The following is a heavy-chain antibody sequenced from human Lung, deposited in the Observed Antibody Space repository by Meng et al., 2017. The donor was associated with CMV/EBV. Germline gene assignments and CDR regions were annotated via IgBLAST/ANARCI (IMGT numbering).Heavy chain of an antibody. D-gene: IGHD3-3*01. CDR3: ARGFYDFWSGFGAVDY. CDR2: IYNSGST. Sequence: LXCTVSGGSVSTSSSYWSWIRQPSGKGLEWIGFIYNSGSTNDNPSLKSRVTISVDTSKNQFSLKLTSVTVADTAVYYCARGFYDFWSGFGAVDYWGQGXLVTVSS. CDR1: GGSVSTSSSY. J-gene: IGHJ4*02. V-gene: IGHV4-61*01.